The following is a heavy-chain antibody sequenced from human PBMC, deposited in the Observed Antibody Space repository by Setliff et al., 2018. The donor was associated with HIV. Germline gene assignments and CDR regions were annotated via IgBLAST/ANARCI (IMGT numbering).Heavy chain of an antibody. CDR2: MSTNSGNT. Sequence: ASVKVSCKASGDTFTTYDINWVRQATGQGPEWIGWMSTNSGNTGYAQKFQVRVTMTRNTSISTAYMELSSLRSEDTAVYYCARDRPNHPQNAFDIWGQGTMVTVSS. CDR3: ARDRPNHPQNAFDI. J-gene: IGHJ3*02. CDR1: GDTFTTYD. D-gene: IGHD7-27*01. V-gene: IGHV1-8*02.